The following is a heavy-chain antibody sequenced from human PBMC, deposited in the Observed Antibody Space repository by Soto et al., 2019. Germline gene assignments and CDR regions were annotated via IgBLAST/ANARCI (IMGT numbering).Heavy chain of an antibody. CDR2: IYHSGST. V-gene: IGHV4-30-2*01. J-gene: IGHJ4*02. CDR3: ARGMTTVTTFDY. Sequence: SETLSLTCAVSGGYIRSGGYSCNWIRQPPGKGLEWIGYIYHSGSTYYNPSLKSRVTISVDRSKNQFSLKLSSVTAADTAVYYCARGMTTVTTFDYWGQGTLVTVSS. D-gene: IGHD4-17*01. CDR1: GGYIRSGGYS.